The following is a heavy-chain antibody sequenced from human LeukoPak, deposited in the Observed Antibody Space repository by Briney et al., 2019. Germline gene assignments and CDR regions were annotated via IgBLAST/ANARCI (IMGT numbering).Heavy chain of an antibody. J-gene: IGHJ2*01. Sequence: GGSLRLSCAASGFTFSSYSMNWVRQAPGKGLEWVSSISTGSRNVYYADSVKGRFTISRDNAKNSLYLQMNSLRVEDTAVFYCARDSRTATTHWSFDLWGRGTLVTVSS. D-gene: IGHD4-17*01. CDR1: GFTFSSYS. CDR2: ISTGSRNV. V-gene: IGHV3-21*01. CDR3: ARDSRTATTHWSFDL.